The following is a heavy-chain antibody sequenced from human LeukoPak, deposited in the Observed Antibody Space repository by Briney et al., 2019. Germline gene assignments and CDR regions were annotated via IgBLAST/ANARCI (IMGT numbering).Heavy chain of an antibody. J-gene: IGHJ5*02. CDR3: ARGGKYQLLYGNWFDP. CDR2: ISYDGSNK. V-gene: IGHV3-30-3*01. D-gene: IGHD2-2*02. CDR1: GFTFSSYA. Sequence: GGSLRLSCAASGFTFSSYAMHWVRQAPGKGLEWVAVISYDGSNKYYADSVKGRFTISRDNPKNTLYLQMNSLRAEDTAVYYCARGGKYQLLYGNWFDPWGQGTLVTVSS.